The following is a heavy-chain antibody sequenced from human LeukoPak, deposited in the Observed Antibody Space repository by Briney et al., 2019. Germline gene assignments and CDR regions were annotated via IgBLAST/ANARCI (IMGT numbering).Heavy chain of an antibody. CDR2: ISGSGTTT. V-gene: IGHV3-23*01. J-gene: IGHJ4*02. D-gene: IGHD1-7*01. CDR1: GFTFRNYA. Sequence: GGSLRLSCAASGFTFRNYAMSWVRQAPGKGLEWVSAISGSGTTTHYPDSVKGRFTVSRDNSKNTVFLQMHSLGAEDTAVYYCSKGETDTGTLTHVYWGPGTLVTVSS. CDR3: SKGETDTGTLTHVY.